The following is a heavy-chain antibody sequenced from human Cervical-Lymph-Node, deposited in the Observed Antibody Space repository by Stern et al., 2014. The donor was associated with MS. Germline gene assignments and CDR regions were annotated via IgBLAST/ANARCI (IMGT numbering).Heavy chain of an antibody. CDR1: GVTFSSYS. D-gene: IGHD6-13*01. CDR3: ARDASGYSAGGLDY. CDR2: ISSSSRYI. J-gene: IGHJ4*02. V-gene: IGHV3-21*01. Sequence: VQLVESGGGLVKPGESLRLSCEASGVTFSSYSMNWVRQAPGKGLEWVSSISSSSRYIYQADSVKGGFTISRDNAKNSLYLQMNSLRAEDTAVYYCARDASGYSAGGLDYWGRGTLVTVSS.